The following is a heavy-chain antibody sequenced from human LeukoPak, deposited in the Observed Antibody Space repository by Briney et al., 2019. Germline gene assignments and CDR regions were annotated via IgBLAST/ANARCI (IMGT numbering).Heavy chain of an antibody. CDR1: GGSISTFY. Sequence: SETLSLTCTVSGGSISTFYWSWIRQPPGKGLEWIGYIYYSGSTNYNPSLKSRLTISVDTSKNQFSLELNSVTAADTAVYHCARDRDIGTYYYYYGMDVWGQGTTVTVSS. V-gene: IGHV4-59*01. CDR3: ARDRDIGTYYYYYGMDV. J-gene: IGHJ6*02. D-gene: IGHD1-26*01. CDR2: IYYSGST.